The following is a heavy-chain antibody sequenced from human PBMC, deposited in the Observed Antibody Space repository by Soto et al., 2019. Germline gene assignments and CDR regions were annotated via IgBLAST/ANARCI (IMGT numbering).Heavy chain of an antibody. J-gene: IGHJ5*02. CDR2: IHQNGTEK. D-gene: IGHD6-13*01. CDR1: GFTLISYW. CDR3: AGGVGTGP. V-gene: IGHV3-7*04. Sequence: EVQLLESGGGFVQPGGSLRLSCAASGFTLISYWMSWARQTPGKGLEWVATIHQNGTEKHYVDFVKGRFTISRDNANISLYLQLDSLRVEDTAVYYWAGGVGTGPWGQGTLVTVSS.